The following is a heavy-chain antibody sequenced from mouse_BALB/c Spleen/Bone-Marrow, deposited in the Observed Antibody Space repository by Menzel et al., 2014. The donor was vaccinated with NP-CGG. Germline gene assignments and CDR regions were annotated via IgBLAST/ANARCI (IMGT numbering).Heavy chain of an antibody. V-gene: IGHV5-6-4*01. Sequence: EVMLVESGGGLVKPGGSLKLSCAASGFTFSSYTMSWVRQTPEKRLEWVATITSGGGYTYYPDSVKGRFTISRDNAKSPLFLLMSSLKSEATVMYYGTRGLYDGYSYYAMDYWGQGTSVTVSS. CDR3: TRGLYDGYSYYAMDY. D-gene: IGHD2-3*01. CDR2: ITSGGGYT. J-gene: IGHJ4*01. CDR1: GFTFSSYT.